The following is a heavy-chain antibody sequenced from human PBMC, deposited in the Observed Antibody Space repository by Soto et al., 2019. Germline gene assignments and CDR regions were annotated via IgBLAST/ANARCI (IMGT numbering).Heavy chain of an antibody. CDR3: ARVQYCSSTSCYYDILTGYYYYYYGMDV. CDR1: GYTFTSYG. D-gene: IGHD2-2*01. CDR2: ISAYNGNT. V-gene: IGHV1-18*01. Sequence: ASVKVSCKASGYTFTSYGISWVRQAPGQGLEWMGWISAYNGNTKYAQKLQGRVTMTTDTSTSTAYMELRSLRSDDTAVYYCARVQYCSSTSCYYDILTGYYYYYYGMDVWGQGTTVTVSS. J-gene: IGHJ6*02.